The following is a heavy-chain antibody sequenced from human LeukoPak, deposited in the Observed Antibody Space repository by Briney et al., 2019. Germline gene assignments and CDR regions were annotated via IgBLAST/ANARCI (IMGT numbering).Heavy chain of an antibody. D-gene: IGHD1-26*01. J-gene: IGHJ4*02. CDR2: ISSSSACI. CDR1: GFTFRSYS. CDR3: ARDAPYLVGATYFDY. Sequence: PGGSLRLSCAASGFTFRSYSMNWVRQAPGKGLEWVSSISSSSACIYYADSVKGRFTISRDNAKNSLYLQMSSLRAEDTAVYYCARDAPYLVGATYFDYWGQGTLVTVSS. V-gene: IGHV3-21*01.